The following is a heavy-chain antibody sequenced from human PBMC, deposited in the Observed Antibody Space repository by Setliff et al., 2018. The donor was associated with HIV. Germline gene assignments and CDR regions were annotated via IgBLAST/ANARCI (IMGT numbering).Heavy chain of an antibody. V-gene: IGHV3-30*02. CDR2: IRYDGSNK. Sequence: TGGSLRLSCAASGFTFSSYGMHWVRQAPGKGLEWVAFIRYDGSNKYYADSVKGRFTISRDNSKNTLYLQMNSLRAEDTAVYYCAKDHRITMIVVAPGYFDYWGQGTLVTVS. J-gene: IGHJ4*02. CDR3: AKDHRITMIVVAPGYFDY. D-gene: IGHD3-22*01. CDR1: GFTFSSYG.